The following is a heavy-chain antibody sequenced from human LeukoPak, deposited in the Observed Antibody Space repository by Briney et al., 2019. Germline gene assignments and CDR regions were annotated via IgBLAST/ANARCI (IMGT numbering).Heavy chain of an antibody. D-gene: IGHD5-24*01. CDR2: IYTSGST. CDR3: ARHRLASTSNWFDP. CDR1: GGSISSGSYY. V-gene: IGHV4-61*09. J-gene: IGHJ5*02. Sequence: SETLSLTCTVSGGSISSGSYYWSWIRQPAGKGLEWIGHIYTSGSTNYNPSLKSRITISVDTSKKQFSLKLSSVTAADTAVYYCARHRLASTSNWFDPWGQGTLVTVSS.